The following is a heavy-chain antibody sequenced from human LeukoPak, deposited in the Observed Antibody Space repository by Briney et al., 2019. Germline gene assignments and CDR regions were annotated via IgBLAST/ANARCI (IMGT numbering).Heavy chain of an antibody. CDR3: ARRDSSGYYIS. D-gene: IGHD3-22*01. CDR2: IYYSGTT. Sequence: SETLSLTCTVSGASISSYYWSWIRQPPGKGLEWIGYIYYSGTTNYNPSLKSRVTISVDTSKNQFSLKLSSVTAADTAVYYCARRDSSGYYISWGQGTLVTVSS. J-gene: IGHJ5*02. V-gene: IGHV4-59*08. CDR1: GASISSYY.